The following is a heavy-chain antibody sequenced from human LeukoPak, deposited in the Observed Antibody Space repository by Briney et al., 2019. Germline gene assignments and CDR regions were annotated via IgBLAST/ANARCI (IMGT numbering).Heavy chain of an antibody. Sequence: SETLSLTCTVPGVSISSSSYYWGWIRQPPGKGLEWIGSIYYSGSTYYNPSLKSRVTISVDTSKNQFSLKLSSVTAADTAVYYCARHLSYYYDSSGYYYYNWFDPWGQGTLVTVSS. J-gene: IGHJ5*02. V-gene: IGHV4-39*01. CDR3: ARHLSYYYDSSGYYYYNWFDP. D-gene: IGHD3-22*01. CDR1: GVSISSSSYY. CDR2: IYYSGST.